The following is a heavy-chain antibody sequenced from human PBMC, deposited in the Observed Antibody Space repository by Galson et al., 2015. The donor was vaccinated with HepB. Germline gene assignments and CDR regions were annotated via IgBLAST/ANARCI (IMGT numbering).Heavy chain of an antibody. V-gene: IGHV3-30*18. Sequence: SLRLSCAASGFTFSSYSMNWVRQAPGKGLEWVAVISYDGSNKYYADSVKGRFTISRDNSKNTLYLQMNSLRAEDTAVYYCAKETTGLVEGAGALGYGGKGTRVTVSS. CDR1: GFTFSSYS. CDR3: AKETTGLVEGAGALGY. CDR2: ISYDGSNK. D-gene: IGHD6-19*01. J-gene: IGHJ4*02.